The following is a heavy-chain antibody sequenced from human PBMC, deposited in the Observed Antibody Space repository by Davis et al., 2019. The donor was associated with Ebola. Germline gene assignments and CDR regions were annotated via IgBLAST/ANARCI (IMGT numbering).Heavy chain of an antibody. J-gene: IGHJ6*02. D-gene: IGHD6-6*01. CDR3: ARDRSSRANYYYGMDV. Sequence: GGSLRLSCAASGFTFSSYWMSWVRQAPGKGLEWVANIKQDGSKKYYVDSVKGRFTISRDNAKNSLYLQMNSLRAEDTAVYYCARDRSSRANYYYGMDVWGQGTTVTVSS. CDR1: GFTFSSYW. CDR2: IKQDGSKK. V-gene: IGHV3-7*03.